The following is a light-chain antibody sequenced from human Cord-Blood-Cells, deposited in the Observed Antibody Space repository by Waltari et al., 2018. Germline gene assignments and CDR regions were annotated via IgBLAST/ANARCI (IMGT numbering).Light chain of an antibody. J-gene: IGKJ4*01. CDR3: QQYDNLPLT. Sequence: DIQMTQSPSSLSASVGDRVPITCQASQDISNDLNWYQQKPGKAPKLLIYDASNLETGVPSRFSGSGSGTDFTFTISSLQPEDIATYYCQQYDNLPLTFGGGTKVEIK. CDR1: QDISND. V-gene: IGKV1-33*01. CDR2: DAS.